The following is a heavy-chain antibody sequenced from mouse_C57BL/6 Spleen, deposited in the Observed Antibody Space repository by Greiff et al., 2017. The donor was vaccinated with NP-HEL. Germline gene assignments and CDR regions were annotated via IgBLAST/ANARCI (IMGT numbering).Heavy chain of an antibody. J-gene: IGHJ3*01. D-gene: IGHD1-1*01. Sequence: QVQLKESGAELVRPGTSVKVSCKASGYAFTNYLIEWVKQRPGQGLAWIGVINPGRGGTNYNEKFKGKATLTADKSSSTAYMQLSSLTSEDSAVYFCARSGGSSYWFAYWGQGTLVTVSA. CDR2: INPGRGGT. CDR3: ARSGGSSYWFAY. CDR1: GYAFTNYL. V-gene: IGHV1-54*01.